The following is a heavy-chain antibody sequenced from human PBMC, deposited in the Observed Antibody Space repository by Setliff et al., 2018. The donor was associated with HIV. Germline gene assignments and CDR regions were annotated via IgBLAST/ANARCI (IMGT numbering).Heavy chain of an antibody. D-gene: IGHD6-19*01. V-gene: IGHV4-59*08. J-gene: IGHJ4*02. CDR2: IYHSGST. CDR1: GGSINSYY. CDR3: ARGPSLHPFPFRVFSGWYDY. Sequence: PSETLSLTCAVSGGSINSYYWSWIRQPPGKGLEWIGNIYHSGSTYYNPSLKSRVTISVDTSKNQFSLKLSSVTAADPAVYYCARGPSLHPFPFRVFSGWYDYWGQGTLVTVSS.